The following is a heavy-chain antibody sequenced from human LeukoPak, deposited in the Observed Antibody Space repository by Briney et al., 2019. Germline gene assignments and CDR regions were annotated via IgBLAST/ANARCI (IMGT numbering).Heavy chain of an antibody. CDR1: GYTFTSYD. CDR3: ARESTVTTSDY. J-gene: IGHJ4*02. CDR2: MNPNSGNT. V-gene: IGHV1-8*01. D-gene: IGHD4-17*01. Sequence: GASVKVSCKASGYTFTSYDINWVRQATGQGLEWMGWMNPNSGNTGYVQKFQGRVTMTRNTSISTAYMELSSLRSEDTAVYYCARESTVTTSDYWGQGTLVTVSS.